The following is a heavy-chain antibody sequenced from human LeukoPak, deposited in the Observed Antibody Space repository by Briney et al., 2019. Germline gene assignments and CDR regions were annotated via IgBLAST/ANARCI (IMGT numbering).Heavy chain of an antibody. CDR2: ISGSGTAT. J-gene: IGHJ4*02. CDR3: AKAKAGYFDY. V-gene: IGHV3-23*01. D-gene: IGHD3-10*01. CDR1: GFTFSNYA. Sequence: GGSLRLSCAASGFTFSNYAMSWVRQAPGKGLEWVSAISGSGTATYYADSVKGRFTISRGSSKNTLYLQMNSLRAEDTAVYYCAKAKAGYFDYWGQGTLVTVSS.